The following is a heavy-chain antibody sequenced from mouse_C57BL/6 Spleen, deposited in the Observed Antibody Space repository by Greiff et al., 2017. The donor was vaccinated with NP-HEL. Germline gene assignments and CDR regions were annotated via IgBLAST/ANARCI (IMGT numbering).Heavy chain of an antibody. CDR1: GYTFTSYW. CDR2: INPSNGGT. J-gene: IGHJ3*01. V-gene: IGHV1-53*01. D-gene: IGHD2-3*01. Sequence: VQLQQPGTELVKPGASGYTFTSYWMHWVKQRPGQGLEWIGNINPSNGGTNYNEKFKSKATLTVDNSSSTAYMQLSSLTSEDAAVYYSARGGYFLFAYWGQGTLVTVSA. CDR3: ARGGYFLFAY.